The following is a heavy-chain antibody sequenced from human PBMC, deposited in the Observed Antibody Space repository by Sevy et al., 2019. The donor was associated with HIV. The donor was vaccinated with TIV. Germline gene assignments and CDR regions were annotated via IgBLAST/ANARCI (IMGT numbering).Heavy chain of an antibody. V-gene: IGHV4-4*07. D-gene: IGHD2-15*01. Sequence: SETLSLTCTVSGDSISGYYWNWIRQPAGKGLEGIGRIFSSGTTNYNPSLKSRVTMAIDTSTNQFSLRLRSVTAADSAVYYCARDRGGGDCSGGRCYFDYSYYYGMDVWGQGTTVTVSS. J-gene: IGHJ6*02. CDR2: IFSSGTT. CDR1: GDSISGYY. CDR3: ARDRGGGDCSGGRCYFDYSYYYGMDV.